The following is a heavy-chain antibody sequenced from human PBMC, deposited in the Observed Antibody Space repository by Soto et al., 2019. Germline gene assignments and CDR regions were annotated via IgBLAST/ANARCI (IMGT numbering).Heavy chain of an antibody. D-gene: IGHD1-26*01. CDR2: VSAYNGNT. CDR1: GYTFTRYY. CDR3: ARGGQWDFLSDY. V-gene: IGHV1-18*01. J-gene: IGHJ4*02. Sequence: QVQLVQSGAEVKKPGASVKVSCMASGYTFTRYYINWVRQAPGQGLEWMGWVSAYNGNTHYEQKLQGRVTLTTDTSTSTAYMELRSLRSDGTAVYFCARGGQWDFLSDYWGQGTLGTVSS.